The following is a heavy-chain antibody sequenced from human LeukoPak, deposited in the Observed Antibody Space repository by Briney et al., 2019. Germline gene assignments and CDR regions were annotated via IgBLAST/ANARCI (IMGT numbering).Heavy chain of an antibody. J-gene: IGHJ4*02. Sequence: ASVKVSCKASGYTFTSYGISWVRQAPGQGLEWMGWISAYNGNTNYAQKLQGRVTMTTDTSTSTAYMELRRLRSDDTAVYYCARVWLEYSCSCVDYWRQGTLVTVSS. CDR2: ISAYNGNT. CDR3: ARVWLEYSCSCVDY. V-gene: IGHV1-18*01. D-gene: IGHD6-6*01. CDR1: GYTFTSYG.